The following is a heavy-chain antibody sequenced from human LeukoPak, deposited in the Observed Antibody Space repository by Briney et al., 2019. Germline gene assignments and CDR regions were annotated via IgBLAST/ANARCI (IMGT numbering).Heavy chain of an antibody. CDR2: IIPIFGTA. V-gene: IGHV1-69*06. J-gene: IGHJ4*02. CDR3: ARGGARCSSTSCYAGGHFDY. Sequence: SVKVSCKASGGTFSSYAISWVRQAPGQGLEWMGGIIPIFGTANYAQKFQGRVTITADKSTSTAYMELSSLRSEDTAVYYCARGGARCSSTSCYAGGHFDYWGQGTLVTVSS. CDR1: GGTFSSYA. D-gene: IGHD2-2*01.